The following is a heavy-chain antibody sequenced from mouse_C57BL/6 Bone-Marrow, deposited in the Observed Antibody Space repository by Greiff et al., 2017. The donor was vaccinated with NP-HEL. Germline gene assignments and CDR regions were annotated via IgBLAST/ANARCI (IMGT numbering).Heavy chain of an antibody. V-gene: IGHV1-81*01. Sequence: QVQLQQSGAELARPGASVKLSCKASGYTFTSYGISWVKQRTGQGLEWIGEIYPRSGNTYYNEKFKGKATLTADKSSSTAYMELRSLTSEDSAVYFCARRGRVLYYFDYRGQGTTLTVSS. CDR2: IYPRSGNT. D-gene: IGHD6-2*01. CDR1: GYTFTSYG. J-gene: IGHJ2*01. CDR3: ARRGRVLYYFDY.